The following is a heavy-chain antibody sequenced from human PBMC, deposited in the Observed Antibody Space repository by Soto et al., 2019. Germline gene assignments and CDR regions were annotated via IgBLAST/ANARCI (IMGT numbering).Heavy chain of an antibody. J-gene: IGHJ4*02. CDR2: IIYDGSNK. CDR1: GFTFSSYG. V-gene: IGHV3-30*18. D-gene: IGHD3-3*01. Sequence: QVQLVESGGGVVQPGRSLRLSCAASGFTFSSYGMHWVRQAPGKGLEWVAVIIYDGSNKYYADSVKGRFTISRDNSKNTMYLQMNILRAEDTAVYYCAKDGGTYFDYWGQGTLVTVSS. CDR3: AKDGGTYFDY.